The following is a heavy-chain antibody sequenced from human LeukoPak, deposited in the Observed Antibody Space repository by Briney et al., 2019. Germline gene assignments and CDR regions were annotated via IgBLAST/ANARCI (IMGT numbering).Heavy chain of an antibody. CDR2: ISRGGGST. Sequence: GGSLRLSCAASGFTFSSYAMSWVRQAPGKGLAWVSAISRGGGSTYYAASVKGRFTISRDNSKNTLFLRMNSLRAEDTAVYYCAKVEGSMLRRNWYFDLWGRGTVVIVSS. J-gene: IGHJ2*01. CDR3: AKVEGSMLRRNWYFDL. D-gene: IGHD2-8*01. V-gene: IGHV3-23*01. CDR1: GFTFSSYA.